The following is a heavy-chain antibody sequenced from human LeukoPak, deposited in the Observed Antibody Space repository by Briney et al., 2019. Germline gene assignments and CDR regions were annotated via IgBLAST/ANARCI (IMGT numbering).Heavy chain of an antibody. D-gene: IGHD2-2*01. Sequence: SETLSLTCTVSGGSISSYYWSWIRQSPGKGLEWIGHIYYSGSTKYNPSLKSRVTISADTSKNQSSLKLNSVTAADTAVYYCARGAENQLLTWFDPWGQGTLVTVSS. J-gene: IGHJ5*02. CDR1: GGSISSYY. V-gene: IGHV4-59*01. CDR3: ARGAENQLLTWFDP. CDR2: IYYSGST.